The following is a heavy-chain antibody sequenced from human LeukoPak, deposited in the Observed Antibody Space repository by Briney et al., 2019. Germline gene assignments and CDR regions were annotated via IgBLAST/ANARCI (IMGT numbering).Heavy chain of an antibody. CDR1: GGSISSYY. Sequence: PSETLSLTCTVSGGSISSYYWSWIRQPAGKGLEWIGRIYTSGSINYNPSLKSRVTMSVDTSKNQFSLKLSSVTAADTAVYYCARDPAGRTYYDFWSGRDRGAFDIWGQGTMVTVSS. V-gene: IGHV4-4*07. CDR3: ARDPAGRTYYDFWSGRDRGAFDI. D-gene: IGHD3-3*01. J-gene: IGHJ3*02. CDR2: IYTSGSI.